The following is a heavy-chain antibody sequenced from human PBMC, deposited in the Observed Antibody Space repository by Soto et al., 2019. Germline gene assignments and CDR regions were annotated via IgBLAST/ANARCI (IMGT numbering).Heavy chain of an antibody. Sequence: QVQLQESGPGLVKPSETLSLTCTVSGGSISSYYWSWIRQPPGKGLEWIGYIYYSGSTNYNPSLKIRVTISVDTSKNQFSLKLSSVTAADTAVYYCARSIKGNWNYHCFDPWGQGTLVTVSS. CDR3: ARSIKGNWNYHCFDP. V-gene: IGHV4-59*01. J-gene: IGHJ5*02. D-gene: IGHD1-7*01. CDR2: IYYSGST. CDR1: GGSISSYY.